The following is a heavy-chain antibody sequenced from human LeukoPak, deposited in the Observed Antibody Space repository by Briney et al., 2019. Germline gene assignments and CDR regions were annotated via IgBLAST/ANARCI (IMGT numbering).Heavy chain of an antibody. CDR2: IYYSGST. Sequence: SETLSLTCTVSGGSISSSGYCWGWIRQPPGKGLEWIGTIYYSGSTYYNPSLKSRVTISVDTSKNQFLLKLNSVTAADTAVYYCATSYTSSWPEIDYWGQGTRVTVSS. D-gene: IGHD6-13*01. CDR3: ATSYTSSWPEIDY. J-gene: IGHJ4*02. V-gene: IGHV4-39*01. CDR1: GGSISSSGYC.